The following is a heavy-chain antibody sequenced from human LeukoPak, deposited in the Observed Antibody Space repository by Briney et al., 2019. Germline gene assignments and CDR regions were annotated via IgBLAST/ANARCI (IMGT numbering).Heavy chain of an antibody. CDR1: GFTFSNAW. D-gene: IGHD3-22*01. Sequence: PGGSLRLSCAASGFTFSNAWMNWVRQAPGKGLEWVGSIKSKTDGGTTDYAAPVKGRFTISRDDSKNTLYLQMNSLKTEDTAAYYCALSVVVISAPPPYFDYWGQGTLVTVSS. CDR3: ALSVVVISAPPPYFDY. V-gene: IGHV3-15*07. CDR2: IKSKTDGGTT. J-gene: IGHJ4*02.